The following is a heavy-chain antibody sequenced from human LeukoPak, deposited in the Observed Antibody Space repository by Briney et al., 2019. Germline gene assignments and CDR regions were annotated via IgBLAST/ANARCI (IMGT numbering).Heavy chain of an antibody. CDR3: ARQNTSGSGLY. CDR1: GYSFTTFW. V-gene: IGHV5-51*01. J-gene: IGHJ4*02. D-gene: IGHD3-22*01. Sequence: GESLKISCEASGYSFTTFWIGWVRQMPGKGLEWMGIIHPGDSDTTYSPSFQGQVTISADKSINTAYLHWSSLKTSDTAMYYCARQNTSGSGLYWGQGTLVTVSS. CDR2: IHPGDSDT.